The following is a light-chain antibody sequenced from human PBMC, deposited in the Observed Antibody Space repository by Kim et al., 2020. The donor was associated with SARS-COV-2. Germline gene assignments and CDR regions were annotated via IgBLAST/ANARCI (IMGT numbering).Light chain of an antibody. CDR1: QSIGTS. CDR2: KAS. CDR3: QQYNNRWT. Sequence: SASVRDRVTVTCRGSQSIGTSLAWFQQKPGKVPKLLIYKASILAIGVPSRFSGSGSGTEFTLTISRLQPDDFATYYCQQYNNRWTFGQGTKVDIK. J-gene: IGKJ1*01. V-gene: IGKV1-5*03.